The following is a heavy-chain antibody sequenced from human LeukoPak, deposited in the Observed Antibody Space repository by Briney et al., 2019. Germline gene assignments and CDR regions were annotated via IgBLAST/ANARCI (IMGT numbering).Heavy chain of an antibody. CDR2: IYYTGST. V-gene: IGHV4-59*01. CDR1: GDSLGYYY. J-gene: IGHJ4*02. CDR3: ARLTTYSFDTNGYSAFDS. Sequence: PSETLSLTCNVSGDSLGYYYGTWIRQPPGKGLEWIGYIYYTGSTNYNPSLKSRVTISVDTSKNQFFLKLSSVTAADTALYFCARLTTYSFDTNGYSAFDSWGQGTLVTVSS. D-gene: IGHD3-22*01.